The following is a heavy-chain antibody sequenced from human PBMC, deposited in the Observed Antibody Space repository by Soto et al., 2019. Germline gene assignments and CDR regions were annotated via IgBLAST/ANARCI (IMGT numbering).Heavy chain of an antibody. J-gene: IGHJ4*02. Sequence: EVQLLESGGGLVQPGGSLRLSCAASGFTFSSYAMSWVRQAPGKGLEWVSAISGSGGSTYYADSVKGRFTISRDNSKNTLYLQRNSLRAEYTGVYYCAGGGRQLAHDYWGQGTLVTVSS. CDR1: GFTFSSYA. D-gene: IGHD6-13*01. V-gene: IGHV3-23*01. CDR2: ISGSGGST. CDR3: AGGGRQLAHDY.